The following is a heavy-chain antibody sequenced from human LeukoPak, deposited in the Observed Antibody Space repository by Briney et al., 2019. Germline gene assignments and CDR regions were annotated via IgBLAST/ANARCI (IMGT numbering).Heavy chain of an antibody. V-gene: IGHV3-11*01. J-gene: IGHJ4*02. Sequence: GGSLRLSCAASGFFVRDFYMAWIRQRPGQGLEGVSHISTTGNTINYADSVMGRFTIYRDTVKESLYLQLTSLTTEDTAVYYCARERWSGGFDYWGQGTLVTVSS. CDR3: ARERWSGGFDY. CDR2: ISTTGNTI. D-gene: IGHD2-15*01. CDR1: GFFVRDFY.